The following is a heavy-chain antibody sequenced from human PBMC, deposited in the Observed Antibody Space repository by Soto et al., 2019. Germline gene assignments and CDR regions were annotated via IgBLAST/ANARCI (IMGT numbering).Heavy chain of an antibody. CDR1: GGSFNGYY. CDR2: INHSGST. CDR3: ARVPYGSGSFGLDY. Sequence: PSETLSLTCAVYGGSFNGYYWRWIRQPPGKGLEWIGEINHSGSTNYNPSLKGRVTISVDTSKNQFSLKLRSVTAADTAVYYCARVPYGSGSFGLDYWGQGTLVT. D-gene: IGHD3-10*01. V-gene: IGHV4-34*01. J-gene: IGHJ4*02.